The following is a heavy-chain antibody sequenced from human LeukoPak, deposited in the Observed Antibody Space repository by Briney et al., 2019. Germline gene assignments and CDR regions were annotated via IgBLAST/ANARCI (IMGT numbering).Heavy chain of an antibody. Sequence: PSETLSLTYAVSGYSISSGYYWGWIRQPPGKGLEWIANIYHSGSTYYNPSLKSRITISVDTSKNQFSLKLSSVTAADTAVYYCARPLSYGSWFDPWGQGTLMTVSS. V-gene: IGHV4-38-2*01. J-gene: IGHJ5*02. CDR1: GYSISSGYY. D-gene: IGHD4-17*01. CDR2: IYHSGST. CDR3: ARPLSYGSWFDP.